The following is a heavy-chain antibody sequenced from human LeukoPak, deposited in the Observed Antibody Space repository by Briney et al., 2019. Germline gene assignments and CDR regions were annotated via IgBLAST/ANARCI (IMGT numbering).Heavy chain of an antibody. Sequence: GGSLRLSCAASGFTFSNYAMSWVRQAPGKGLEWVSAISGSGGSTYYADSVKGRFTISRDNSKNTLYLQVNSLRAEDTAVYYCAKVSVAGHLYYFDYWGQGTLVTVSS. V-gene: IGHV3-23*01. CDR2: ISGSGGST. CDR3: AKVSVAGHLYYFDY. J-gene: IGHJ4*02. CDR1: GFTFSNYA. D-gene: IGHD6-19*01.